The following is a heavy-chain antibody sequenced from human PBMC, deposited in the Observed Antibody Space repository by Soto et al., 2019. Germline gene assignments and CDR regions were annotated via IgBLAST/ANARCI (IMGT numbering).Heavy chain of an antibody. J-gene: IGHJ3*02. CDR2: IYYSGST. D-gene: IGHD5-12*01. CDR1: GGSVSSGSYY. Sequence: SETLSLTCTVSGGSVSSGSYYWSWIRQPPGKGLEWIGYIYYSGSTNYNPSLKSRVTISVDTSKNQFSLKLSSVTAADTAVYYCARDRGDGYNDAFGIWGQGTMVTVSS. V-gene: IGHV4-61*01. CDR3: ARDRGDGYNDAFGI.